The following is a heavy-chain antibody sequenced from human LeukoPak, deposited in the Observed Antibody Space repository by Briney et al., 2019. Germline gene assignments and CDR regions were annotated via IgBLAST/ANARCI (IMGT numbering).Heavy chain of an antibody. D-gene: IGHD2-15*01. CDR1: GGSSSSSNW. CDR2: IYHSGST. Sequence: KSSETLSLTCAVSGGSSSSSNWWSWVRQPPGKGLEWIGEIYHSGSTYYNPSLKSRVTISVDRSKNQFSLKLSSVTAADTAVYYCARGWGYCSGGSCYSDYFDYWGQGTLVTVSS. J-gene: IGHJ4*02. V-gene: IGHV4-4*02. CDR3: ARGWGYCSGGSCYSDYFDY.